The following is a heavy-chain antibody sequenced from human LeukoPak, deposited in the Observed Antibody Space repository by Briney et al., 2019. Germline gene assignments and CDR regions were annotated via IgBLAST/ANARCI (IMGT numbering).Heavy chain of an antibody. D-gene: IGHD1-1*01. CDR2: IYYSGST. CDR3: AELEPFNY. Sequence: SETLSLTCTVSGGSISSSSYYWGWIRQPQGKGLEWTGSIYYSGSTYYNPSLKSRVTISVDTSKNQFSLKLSSVTAADTAVYYCAELEPFNYWGQGTLVTVSS. CDR1: GGSISSSSYY. J-gene: IGHJ4*02. V-gene: IGHV4-39*01.